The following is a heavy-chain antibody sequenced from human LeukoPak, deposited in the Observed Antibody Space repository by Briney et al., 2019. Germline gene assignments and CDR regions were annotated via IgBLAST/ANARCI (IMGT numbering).Heavy chain of an antibody. CDR2: IYYSGST. CDR3: ARHNTLVEQLGEFDY. CDR1: GGSISSSSYY. V-gene: IGHV4-39*01. Sequence: SETLSLTCTVSGGSISSSSYYWGWIRQPPGKGLEWIGSIYYSGSTYYNPSLKSRVTISVDTSKNQFSLKLSSVTAADTAVYYCARHNTLVEQLGEFDYWGQGTLVTVSS. J-gene: IGHJ4*02. D-gene: IGHD6-6*01.